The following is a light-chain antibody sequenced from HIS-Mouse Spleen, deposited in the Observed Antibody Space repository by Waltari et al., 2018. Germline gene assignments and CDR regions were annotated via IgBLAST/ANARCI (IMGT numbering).Light chain of an antibody. J-gene: IGLJ2*01. CDR3: QVWDSSSDHVV. CDR1: NSGSKS. CDR2: EDS. V-gene: IGLV3-21*03. Sequence: SYVLTQPPSVSVAPRKTARSTRGGNNSGSKSGHWYQTKPGQAPVLVVYEDSDRPSGIPERFSGSNSGNTATLTISRVEAGDEADYYCQVWDSSSDHVVFGGGTKLTVL.